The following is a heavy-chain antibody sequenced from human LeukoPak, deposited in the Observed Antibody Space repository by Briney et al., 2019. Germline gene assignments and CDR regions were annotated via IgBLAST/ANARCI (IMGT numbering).Heavy chain of an antibody. V-gene: IGHV3-21*01. CDR3: AREVVGATTRAPNFDY. CDR1: GFTFSSYS. J-gene: IGHJ4*02. D-gene: IGHD1-26*01. Sequence: AGGSLRLSCAASGFTFSSYSMNWVRQAPGKGLEWVSSISSSSSYIYYADSVKGRFTISRDNAKNSLYLQMNSLRAEDTAVYYCAREVVGATTRAPNFDYWGQGTLVTVSS. CDR2: ISSSSSYI.